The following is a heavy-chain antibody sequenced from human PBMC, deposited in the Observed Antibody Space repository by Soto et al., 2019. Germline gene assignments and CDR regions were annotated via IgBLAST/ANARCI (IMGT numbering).Heavy chain of an antibody. Sequence: GSVRLSCAASGFTFSSYWMHWVRQAPGKGLVWVSRINSDGSSTSYADSVKGRFTISRDNAKNTLYLQMNSLRAEDTAVYYCARVPRSPERDGYNYNFDYWGQGTLVTVSS. D-gene: IGHD5-12*01. J-gene: IGHJ4*02. V-gene: IGHV3-74*01. CDR2: INSDGSST. CDR3: ARVPRSPERDGYNYNFDY. CDR1: GFTFSSYW.